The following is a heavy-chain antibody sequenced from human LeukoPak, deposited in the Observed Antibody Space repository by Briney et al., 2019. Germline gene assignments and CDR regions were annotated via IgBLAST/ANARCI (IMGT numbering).Heavy chain of an antibody. CDR1: GFTFSIYW. J-gene: IGHJ4*02. CDR3: ASLDY. V-gene: IGHV3-74*01. Sequence: GGSLRLSCAASGFTFSIYWVHWVRRAPGKGLVWVSSINSDGSSTSYADSVKGRLTISRDNAKNTLYLQMNTLRAEDTAVYYCASLDYWGQGTPVTVSS. CDR2: INSDGSST.